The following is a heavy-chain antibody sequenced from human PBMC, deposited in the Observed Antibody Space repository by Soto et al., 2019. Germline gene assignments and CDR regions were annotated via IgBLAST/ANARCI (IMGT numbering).Heavy chain of an antibody. CDR1: GYTLNTYG. CDR2: ISAYNGNT. CDR3: AREALYSSGWYYSDY. V-gene: IGHV1-18*01. Sequence: GSVKVSLQASGYTLNTYGINRGRPAPGQGLEWMGWISAYNGNTNYAEKVRGRVTMTTDTSTSTAYMELRSLRSDDTAVYYCAREALYSSGWYYSDYWGQGTPVTVSS. D-gene: IGHD6-13*01. J-gene: IGHJ4*02.